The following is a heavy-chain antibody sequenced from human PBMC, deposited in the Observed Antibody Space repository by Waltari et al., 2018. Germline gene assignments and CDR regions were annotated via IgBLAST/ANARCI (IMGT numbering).Heavy chain of an antibody. CDR1: GYAFTAFY. CDR3: AREGNGYDFDF. Sequence: HVQMVQSGAEVKRPGASVKVSCRSSGYAFTAFYIHWVRQAPGQGLEWMGWIVPHSDDTYFAPQFEGRITMTRDTSISTSFMDLSRLTSDDTAVYYCAREGNGYDFDFWGQGTLVTVSS. V-gene: IGHV1-2*02. D-gene: IGHD5-12*01. CDR2: IVPHSDDT. J-gene: IGHJ4*02.